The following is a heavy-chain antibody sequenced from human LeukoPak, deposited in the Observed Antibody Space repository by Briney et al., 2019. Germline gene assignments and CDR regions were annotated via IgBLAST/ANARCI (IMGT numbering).Heavy chain of an antibody. Sequence: GRSLRLSCVASGFTFSSYAMHWVRQAPGKGLEWVAVISYDGSNKYYADSVKGRFTISRDSSKNTLYLQMNSLRAEDTAVYYCARAHQYCSSTSCYAGFDYWGQGTLVTVSS. J-gene: IGHJ4*02. CDR2: ISYDGSNK. CDR3: ARAHQYCSSTSCYAGFDY. V-gene: IGHV3-30*04. CDR1: GFTFSSYA. D-gene: IGHD2-2*01.